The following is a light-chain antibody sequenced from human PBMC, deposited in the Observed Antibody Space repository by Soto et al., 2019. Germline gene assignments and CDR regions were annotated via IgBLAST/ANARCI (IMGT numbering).Light chain of an antibody. CDR3: QHCNSYSEA. CDR2: KAS. CDR1: RTISSW. Sequence: EMQLTQSPSTLSGSVGDRVTSTCRASRTISSWLAWYQQKPGKAPKLLIYKASNLKSGVPSRFSGSGSGTEFTLTISSLQPDDFATYYCQHCNSYSEAFGHGTK. J-gene: IGKJ1*01. V-gene: IGKV1-5*03.